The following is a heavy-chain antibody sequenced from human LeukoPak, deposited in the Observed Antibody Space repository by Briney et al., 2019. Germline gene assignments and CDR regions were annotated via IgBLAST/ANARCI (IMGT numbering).Heavy chain of an antibody. CDR3: ARISSSNWYNERGAFDV. J-gene: IGHJ3*01. D-gene: IGHD6-13*01. CDR1: GGSFSGYY. V-gene: IGHV4-34*01. Sequence: PSETLSLTCAVYGGSFSGYYWSWIRQPPGKGLEWIGEINHSGSTNYNPPLKSRVTISVDTSKNQFSLKLRSVTAADTAVYYCARISSSNWYNERGAFDVWGQGTMVTVSS. CDR2: INHSGST.